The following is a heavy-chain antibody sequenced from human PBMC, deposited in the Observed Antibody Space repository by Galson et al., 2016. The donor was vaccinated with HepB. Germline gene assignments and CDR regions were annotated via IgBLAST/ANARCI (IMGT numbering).Heavy chain of an antibody. D-gene: IGHD6-13*01. J-gene: IGHJ4*02. V-gene: IGHV3-30-3*02. CDR1: GFTLTTYA. CDR3: AQGRWSYSNTWYESFGH. Sequence: SLRLSCAVSGFTLTTYAMHGVRQAPGKGQEWVAVISAAGRTTYYADSVKGRFTISRETSNNTLYLQMNTLTPADTAVYYCAQGRWSYSNTWYESFGHWGQGSLVTVSS. CDR2: ISAAGRTT.